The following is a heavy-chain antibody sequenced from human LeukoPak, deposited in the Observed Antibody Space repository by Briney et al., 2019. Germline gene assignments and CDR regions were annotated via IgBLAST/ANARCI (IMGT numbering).Heavy chain of an antibody. CDR1: GNYL. CDR3: VSFYETY. D-gene: IGHD2/OR15-2a*01. J-gene: IGHJ4*02. CDR2: INSDGSWT. V-gene: IGHV3-74*01. Sequence: GGSLRLSCAASGNYLMHWVRQAPGKGLVWVSHINSDGSWTSYADSMKGRFTIFKDNAKNTVYLQMNSLRAEDTAVYYCVSFYETYWGRGTLVTVSS.